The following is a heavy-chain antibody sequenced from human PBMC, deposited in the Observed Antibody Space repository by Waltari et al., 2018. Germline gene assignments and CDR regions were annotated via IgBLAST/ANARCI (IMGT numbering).Heavy chain of an antibody. D-gene: IGHD1-26*01. CDR2: IIPIFGTA. CDR3: ARVGSGSYGHWGAFDI. J-gene: IGHJ3*02. CDR1: GGTFSSYA. V-gene: IGHV1-69*12. Sequence: QVQLVQSGAEVKKPGSSVKVSCKASGGTFSSYAISWVRQAPGQGLEWMGGIIPIFGTANYAQKFQGRVTITADESTSTAYMELSSLRSEDTALYYCARVGSGSYGHWGAFDIWGQGTMVTVSS.